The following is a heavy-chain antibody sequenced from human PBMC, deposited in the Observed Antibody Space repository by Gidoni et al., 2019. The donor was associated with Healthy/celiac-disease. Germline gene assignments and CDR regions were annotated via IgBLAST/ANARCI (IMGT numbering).Heavy chain of an antibody. Sequence: EVQLVESVGGLVQPGRSLRLSCAASGFTFDDYAMHWVRQAPGKGLEWVSGISWNSGSIGYADSVKGRFTISRDNAKNSLYLQMNSLRAEDTALYYCAKAGYGSGSYSPFDIWGQGTMVTVSS. CDR3: AKAGYGSGSYSPFDI. V-gene: IGHV3-9*01. D-gene: IGHD3-10*01. CDR2: ISWNSGSI. J-gene: IGHJ3*02. CDR1: GFTFDDYA.